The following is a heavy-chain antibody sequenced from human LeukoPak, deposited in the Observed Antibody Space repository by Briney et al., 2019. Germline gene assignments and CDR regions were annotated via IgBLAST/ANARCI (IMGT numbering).Heavy chain of an antibody. J-gene: IGHJ3*02. CDR2: IGANSAI. V-gene: IGHV3-48*02. CDR3: AREGYYGAFDI. CDR1: GFTFSTYS. Sequence: GGSLRLSCAASGFTFSTYSMNWVRQAPGKGLEWVSYIGANSAIFYADSVKGRFTISRDNAKDSLSLQMNSLRDDDTAVYYCAREGYYGAFDIWGQGTMVTVSS. D-gene: IGHD3-10*01.